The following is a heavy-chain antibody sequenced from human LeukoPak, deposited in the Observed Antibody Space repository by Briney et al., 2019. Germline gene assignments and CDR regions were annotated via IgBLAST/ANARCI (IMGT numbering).Heavy chain of an antibody. Sequence: SETLSLTCPVSGGSISSYYWNWIRHPPGKGLEWIGYIYYSGSTNYNPSLKSRVTISVDTSKNQFSLKLNSVTAADTAVYYCARGGAHYYYGMDVWGQGTTVTVSS. CDR2: IYYSGST. CDR1: GGSISSYY. CDR3: ARGGAHYYYGMDV. J-gene: IGHJ6*02. V-gene: IGHV4-59*01.